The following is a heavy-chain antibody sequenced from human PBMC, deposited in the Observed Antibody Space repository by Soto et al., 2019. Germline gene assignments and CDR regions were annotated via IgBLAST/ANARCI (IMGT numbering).Heavy chain of an antibody. CDR2: INHSGST. J-gene: IGHJ5*02. CDR3: ARLRGYSYGYWFDP. Sequence: SETLSLTCAVYGGSFSGYYWSWIRQPPGKGLEWIGEINHSGSTNYNPSLKSRVTISVDTSKNQFSLKLSSVTAADTAVYYCARLRGYSYGYWFDPWGQGTLVTVSS. V-gene: IGHV4-34*01. D-gene: IGHD5-18*01. CDR1: GGSFSGYY.